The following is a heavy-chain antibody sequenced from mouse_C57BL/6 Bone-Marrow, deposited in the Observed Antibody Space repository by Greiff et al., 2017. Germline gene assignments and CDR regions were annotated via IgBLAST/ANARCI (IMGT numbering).Heavy chain of an antibody. J-gene: IGHJ4*01. Sequence: EVQLQQSGTVLARPGASVKMSCKTSGYTFTSYWMHWVKQRPGQGLEWIGAIYPGNSDTSYNQKFKGKDKLTAVTSASTAYMELSSLTNEDSAVYYCTKGDLTMDYWGQGTSVTVSS. CDR3: TKGDLTMDY. CDR2: IYPGNSDT. CDR1: GYTFTSYW. V-gene: IGHV1-5*01.